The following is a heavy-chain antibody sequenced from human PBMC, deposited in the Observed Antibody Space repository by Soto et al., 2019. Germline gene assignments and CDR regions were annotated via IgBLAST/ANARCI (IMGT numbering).Heavy chain of an antibody. Sequence: EVQLVESGGGLVQPGGSLRLSCAASGYIFDDYSMNWVRQAPGKGLEWVSYISGSSTTIYYADSVKGRFTISRDNAKNSLYLQMNSLRAEDTAVYYCARDYPYGDGDHYYYYYMDVWGKGTTVTVSS. CDR1: GYIFDDYS. CDR3: ARDYPYGDGDHYYYYYMDV. V-gene: IGHV3-48*01. D-gene: IGHD4-17*01. J-gene: IGHJ6*03. CDR2: ISGSSTTI.